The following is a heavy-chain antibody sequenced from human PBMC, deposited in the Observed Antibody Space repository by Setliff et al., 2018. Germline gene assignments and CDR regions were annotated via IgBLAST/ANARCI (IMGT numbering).Heavy chain of an antibody. CDR1: GFTFSDAW. D-gene: IGHD1-7*01. V-gene: IGHV3-15*01. CDR3: AKGNNWNYVPGDYFDF. Sequence: PGGSLRLSCAASGFTFSDAWMSWVRQAPGKGLEWVGRIKSRSYGAPTDYAAPVNGRFTIARDNSKNTLYLQMNSLRAEDTAIYYCAKGNNWNYVPGDYFDFWGQGTLVTVSS. CDR2: IKSRSYGAPT. J-gene: IGHJ4*02.